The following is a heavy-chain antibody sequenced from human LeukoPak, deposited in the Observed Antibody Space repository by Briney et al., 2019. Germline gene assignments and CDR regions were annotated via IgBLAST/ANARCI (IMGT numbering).Heavy chain of an antibody. V-gene: IGHV4-30-2*01. Sequence: PSQTLSLTCAVSGGSISSGGYSWSWIRQPPGKGLEWIGYIYHSGSTYYNPSLKSRATISVDRSKNQFSLKLSSVTAADTAVYYCAGSRVEHTYAYYWGQGTLVTVSS. D-gene: IGHD1/OR15-1a*01. J-gene: IGHJ4*02. CDR3: AGSRVEHTYAYY. CDR1: GGSISSGGYS. CDR2: IYHSGST.